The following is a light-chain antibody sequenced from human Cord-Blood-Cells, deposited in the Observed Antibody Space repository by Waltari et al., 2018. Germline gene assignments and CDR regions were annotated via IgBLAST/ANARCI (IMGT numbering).Light chain of an antibody. V-gene: IGLV2-14*01. CDR2: EVS. CDR1: SRDVGGYNY. Sequence: QSALTQSASVSGSPGQSITLSCTGTSRDVGGYNYFSWYQQHPGKAPKLMIYEVSNRPSGVSNRFSGSKSGNTASLTISGLQAEDEADYYCSSYTSSSTHYVFGTGTKVTVL. J-gene: IGLJ1*01. CDR3: SSYTSSSTHYV.